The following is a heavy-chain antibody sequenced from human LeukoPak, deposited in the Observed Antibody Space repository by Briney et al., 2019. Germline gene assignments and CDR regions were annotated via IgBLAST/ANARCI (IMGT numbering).Heavy chain of an antibody. CDR3: ARDAIGDRDAFDI. D-gene: IGHD4-17*01. J-gene: IGHJ3*02. CDR1: GYTFTAYY. Sequence: ASVKVSCKASGYTFTAYYMHWVRQAPGQGLEWMGWINPNSGDTKYAQDFQGRVTMTRDTSISAGYMELSRLRSDDTAVYYCARDAIGDRDAFDIWGQGTMVTVSS. V-gene: IGHV1-2*02. CDR2: INPNSGDT.